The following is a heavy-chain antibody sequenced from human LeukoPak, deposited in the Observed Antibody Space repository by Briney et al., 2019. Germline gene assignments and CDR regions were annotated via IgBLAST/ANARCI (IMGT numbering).Heavy chain of an antibody. J-gene: IGHJ6*03. CDR3: ARLGMYYYYYMDV. CDR1: GGSISSYY. Sequence: SETLSLTCTVSGGSISSYYWSWIRQPPGKGLEGIGYIHTSGSTHYNPSLTSRVTLSVDTSKNQFSLKLSSVTAADTAVYYCARLGMYYYYYMDVWGKGTTVTVSS. CDR2: IHTSGST. V-gene: IGHV4-4*09.